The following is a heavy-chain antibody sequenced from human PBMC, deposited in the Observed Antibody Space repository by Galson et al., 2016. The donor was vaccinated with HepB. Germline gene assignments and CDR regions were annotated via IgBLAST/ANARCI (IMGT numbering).Heavy chain of an antibody. Sequence: SLRLSCAASGFIFSQYGMHWVRQAPGKGLESVAVIGHDGRNEYYADSVKGRFTISRDNSKNTLYVQMNNLRVEDTAVHYCSRGSQDDTEVDGDLEQDYWGQGTLVTVSS. V-gene: IGHV3-33*01. J-gene: IGHJ4*02. CDR1: GFIFSQYG. CDR2: IGHDGRNE. D-gene: IGHD6-19*01. CDR3: SRGSQDDTEVDGDLEQDY.